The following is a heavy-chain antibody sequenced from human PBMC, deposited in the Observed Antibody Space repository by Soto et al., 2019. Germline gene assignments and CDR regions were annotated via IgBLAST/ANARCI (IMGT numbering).Heavy chain of an antibody. D-gene: IGHD3-9*01. CDR3: ARDDDWSQFDY. CDR1: GFTFSSYS. V-gene: IGHV3-21*01. Sequence: GGSLRLSCAASGFTFSSYSMNWVRQAPGKGLEWVSSISSSSSYIYYADSVKGRFTISRDNAKNSLYLQMNSLRAEDTAVYYCARDDDWSQFDYWGQGTLVTVSS. J-gene: IGHJ4*02. CDR2: ISSSSSYI.